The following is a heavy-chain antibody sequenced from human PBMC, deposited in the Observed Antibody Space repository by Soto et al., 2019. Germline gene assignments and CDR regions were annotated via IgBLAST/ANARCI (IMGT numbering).Heavy chain of an antibody. J-gene: IGHJ4*02. CDR2: ISYDGSNK. CDR1: GFTFSSYA. CDR3: ARDRFEQQLVRFFDY. D-gene: IGHD6-13*01. V-gene: IGHV3-30-3*01. Sequence: PGGSLRLSCAASGFTFSSYAMHWVRQAPGKGLEWVAVISYDGSNKYYADSVKGRFTISRDNSKNTLYLQMNSLRAEDTAVYYCARDRFEQQLVRFFDYWGQGTLVTVSS.